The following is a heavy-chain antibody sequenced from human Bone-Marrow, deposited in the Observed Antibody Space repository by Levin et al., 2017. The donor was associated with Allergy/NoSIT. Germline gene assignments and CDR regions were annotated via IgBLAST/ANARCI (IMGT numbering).Heavy chain of an antibody. J-gene: IGHJ4*02. D-gene: IGHD3-10*01. CDR2: ISGSGGST. Sequence: QDAGKGLEWVSAISGSGGSTYYADSVKGRFTISRDNSKNTLYLQMNSLRAEDTAVYYCANSKVCDRCITIFDYWGQGTLVTVSS. CDR3: ANSKVCDRCITIFDY. V-gene: IGHV3-23*01.